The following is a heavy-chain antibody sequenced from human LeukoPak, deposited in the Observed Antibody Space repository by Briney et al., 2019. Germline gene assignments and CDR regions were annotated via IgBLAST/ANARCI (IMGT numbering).Heavy chain of an antibody. Sequence: SETLSLTCTVSGGSISSGGYYWSWIRQHPGKGLEWIGYIYYSGSTYYNPSLKSRVTISVDTSKNQFSLKLSSVTAADTAVYYCATRSYDFWSGRAYYYFDYWGQGTLVTVSS. D-gene: IGHD3-3*01. CDR1: GGSISSGGYY. V-gene: IGHV4-31*03. CDR3: ATRSYDFWSGRAYYYFDY. CDR2: IYYSGST. J-gene: IGHJ4*02.